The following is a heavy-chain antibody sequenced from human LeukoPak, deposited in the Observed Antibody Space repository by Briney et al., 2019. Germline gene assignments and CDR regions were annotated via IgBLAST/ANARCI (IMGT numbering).Heavy chain of an antibody. CDR1: GFTVSSNY. CDR2: ISSVGST. J-gene: IGHJ4*02. Sequence: PGGSLRLSCAASGFTVSSNYMSWVRQAPGKGLEWVSLISSVGSTYYADSVKGRFTISRDNSKNTLYLQMNSLRAEDTAVYYCARGARDYYELDCWGQGTLVTVSS. V-gene: IGHV3-53*01. D-gene: IGHD3-22*01. CDR3: ARGARDYYELDC.